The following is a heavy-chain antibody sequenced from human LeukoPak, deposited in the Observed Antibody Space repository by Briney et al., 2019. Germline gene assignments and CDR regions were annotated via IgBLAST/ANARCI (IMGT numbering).Heavy chain of an antibody. CDR2: INHSGST. CDR3: ARGYSYGYGTKTIDY. D-gene: IGHD5-18*01. V-gene: IGHV4-34*01. Sequence: GSLRLSCAASGFTFSSYAMSWVRQPPGKGLEWIGEINHSGSTNYNPSLKSRVTISVDTSKNQFSLKLSSVTAADTAVYYCARGYSYGYGTKTIDYWGQGTLVTVSS. CDR1: GFTFSSYA. J-gene: IGHJ4*02.